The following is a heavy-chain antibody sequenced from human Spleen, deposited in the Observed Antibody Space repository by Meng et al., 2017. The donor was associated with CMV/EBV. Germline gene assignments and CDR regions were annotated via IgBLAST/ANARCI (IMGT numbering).Heavy chain of an antibody. J-gene: IGHJ5*02. CDR1: GGSISSSSYY. CDR3: ARATREEYSSSSDWFSP. V-gene: IGHV4-39*07. Sequence: GSLRLSCTVSGGSISSSSYYWGWIRQPPGKGLEWIGSIYYSGSTYYNPSLKSRVTISVDTSKNQFSLKLSSVTAADTAVYYCARATREEYSSSSDWFSPWVQGTLVTVSS. D-gene: IGHD6-6*01. CDR2: IYYSGST.